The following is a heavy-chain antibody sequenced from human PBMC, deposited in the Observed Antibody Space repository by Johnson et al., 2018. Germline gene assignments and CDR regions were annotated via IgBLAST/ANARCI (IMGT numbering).Heavy chain of an antibody. J-gene: IGHJ3*02. CDR2: IRSKANSYAT. V-gene: IGHV3-73*02. Sequence: EVQLVETGGGLVQPGGSLKLSCAASGFIFRGSAMHWVRQASGKGLEWVGRIRSKANSYATAYAASVKGRFTISRNDSKKTAYLQMNSLKTEDTAVYYCTSHRYYYDDINYYPWAFDIWGQGTMVTVSS. D-gene: IGHD3-22*01. CDR1: GFIFRGSA. CDR3: TSHRYYYDDINYYPWAFDI.